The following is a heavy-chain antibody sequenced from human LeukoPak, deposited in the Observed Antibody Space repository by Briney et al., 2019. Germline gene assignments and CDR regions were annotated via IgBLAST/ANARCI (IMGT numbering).Heavy chain of an antibody. D-gene: IGHD2/OR15-2a*01. V-gene: IGHV3-21*01. CDR2: ITSSGRYI. CDR1: GFTFSSFA. CDR3: TRKGSQWDFLVDY. Sequence: GGSLRLSCAASGFTFSSFAMNWVRQAPGKGLEWVSSITSSGRYIYYADSVKGRFTISRDNSENPLYLQVTGLTAGDTAVYYCTRKGSQWDFLVDYWGQGTRVAVSP. J-gene: IGHJ4*02.